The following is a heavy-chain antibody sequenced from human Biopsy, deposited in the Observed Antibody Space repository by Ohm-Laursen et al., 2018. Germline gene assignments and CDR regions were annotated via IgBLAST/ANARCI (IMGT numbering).Heavy chain of an antibody. D-gene: IGHD3-16*01. J-gene: IGHJ6*02. V-gene: IGHV1-2*02. CDR1: GYTFTGYY. CDR3: VRSRAGGATWGMDV. CDR2: INPDNGGT. Sequence: VASVKASCKASGYTFTGYYLHWVRQAPGQGLEWMGWINPDNGGTIHAQKFQGRVTVTRDTSISTAYVEVTSLRSDDTAVYYCVRSRAGGATWGMDVWGQGTTVTVSS.